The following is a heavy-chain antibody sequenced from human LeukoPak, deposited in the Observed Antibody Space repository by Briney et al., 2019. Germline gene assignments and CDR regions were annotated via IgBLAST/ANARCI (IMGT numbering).Heavy chain of an antibody. J-gene: IGHJ6*02. D-gene: IGHD3-10*01. CDR1: GYSFTSYW. Sequence: GESLKISCKGSGYSFTSYWIGWVRQMPGKGLEWMGIIYPGDSDTRYSPSFQCQVTISADKSISTAYLQWSSLKASDTAMYYCARRYHMWFGESNYYYYGMDVWGQGTTVTVSS. CDR3: ARRYHMWFGESNYYYYGMDV. CDR2: IYPGDSDT. V-gene: IGHV5-51*01.